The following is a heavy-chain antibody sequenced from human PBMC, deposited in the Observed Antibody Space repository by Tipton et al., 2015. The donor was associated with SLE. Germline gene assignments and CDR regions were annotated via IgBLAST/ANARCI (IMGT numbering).Heavy chain of an antibody. CDR1: GGSISSYY. Sequence: LRLSCTVSGGSISSYYWSWIRQPPGKGLEWIGYIYYSGSTNYNPSLKSRVTISVDTSKNQFSLKLSSVTAADTAVYYCARALGPTIFGVGYWGQGTLVTVSP. CDR2: IYYSGST. J-gene: IGHJ4*02. V-gene: IGHV4-59*01. CDR3: ARALGPTIFGVGY. D-gene: IGHD3-3*01.